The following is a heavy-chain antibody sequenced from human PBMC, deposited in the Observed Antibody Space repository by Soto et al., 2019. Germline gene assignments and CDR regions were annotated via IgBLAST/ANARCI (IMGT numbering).Heavy chain of an antibody. Sequence: QVQLQESGPGLVKPSETLSLTCTVSGGSISSYYWSWIRQPPGKGLEWIGYIYYSGSTNYNPSLKSRVTISVDTSKNQFSLKLSSVTAADTAVYYCAAGGYYYDSSGERWGQGILVTVSS. J-gene: IGHJ4*02. CDR3: AAGGYYYDSSGER. CDR1: GGSISSYY. CDR2: IYYSGST. D-gene: IGHD3-22*01. V-gene: IGHV4-59*01.